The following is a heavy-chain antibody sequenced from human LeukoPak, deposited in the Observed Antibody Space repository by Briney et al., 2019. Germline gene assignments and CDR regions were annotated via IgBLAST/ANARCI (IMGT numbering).Heavy chain of an antibody. CDR1: GGSISSGSYY. CDR3: ARDQGIMIRGVLINSPFDY. Sequence: SETLSLTCTVSGGSISSGSYYWSWIRQPAGKGLEWIGRIYTSGSTNYNPSLKSRVTISVDTSKNQFSLHLNSVTPEDTAVYYCARDQGIMIRGVLINSPFDYWGQGTLVTVSS. D-gene: IGHD3-10*01. J-gene: IGHJ4*02. V-gene: IGHV4-61*02. CDR2: IYTSGST.